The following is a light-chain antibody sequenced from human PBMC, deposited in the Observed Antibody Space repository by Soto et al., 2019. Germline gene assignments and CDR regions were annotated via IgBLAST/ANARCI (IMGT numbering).Light chain of an antibody. CDR3: QQSDVAPKT. CDR2: DAS. Sequence: QRTQSACTLAASVGDVVTITCRASENIKNWLAWYQQTPGKAPKVLISDASRLETGVPSRFSGSGYGTDFTLTITSLQTDDFATYHCQQSDVAPKTFGQGTKVDIK. V-gene: IGKV1-5*01. J-gene: IGKJ1*01. CDR1: ENIKNW.